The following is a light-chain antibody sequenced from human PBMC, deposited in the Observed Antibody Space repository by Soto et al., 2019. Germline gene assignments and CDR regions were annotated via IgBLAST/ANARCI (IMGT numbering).Light chain of an antibody. Sequence: DIQMTQSPSSLSASIGDRVTITCRASQSISTYLNWYQHKPGKAPKLLIYAASSLQSGVPSRFSGSGSGTDFTLTICSLQPEDFATYYCQQSYSTPPTFGQGTKVEIK. J-gene: IGKJ1*01. V-gene: IGKV1-39*01. CDR2: AAS. CDR1: QSISTY. CDR3: QQSYSTPPT.